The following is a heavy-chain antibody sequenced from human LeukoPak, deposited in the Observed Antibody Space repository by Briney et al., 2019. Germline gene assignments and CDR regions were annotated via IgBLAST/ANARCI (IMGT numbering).Heavy chain of an antibody. D-gene: IGHD3-22*01. CDR2: IYYSGST. CDR1: GGSISSYY. Sequence: SETLSLTCTVSGGSISSYYWSWIRQPPGKGLEWIGCIYYSGSTNYNPSFKSRVTISVDTSKNQFSLKLSSVTAADTAVYYCASGHYDSSGYVDDYWGQGTLVTVSS. V-gene: IGHV4-59*01. CDR3: ASGHYDSSGYVDDY. J-gene: IGHJ4*02.